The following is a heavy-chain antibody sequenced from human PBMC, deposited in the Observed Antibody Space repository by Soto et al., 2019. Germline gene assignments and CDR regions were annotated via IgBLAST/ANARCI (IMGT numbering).Heavy chain of an antibody. CDR3: ARRAPGHYYGSGSSEFDY. J-gene: IGHJ4*02. V-gene: IGHV5-51*01. Sequence: EVQLVQSGAEVKKPGESLKISCKGSGYSFTSYWIGWVRQMSGKGLEWMGIIYPGDSDTRYSPSFQGQVTISADKSISTAYLQWSSLKASDTAMYYCARRAPGHYYGSGSSEFDYWGQGTLVTVSS. D-gene: IGHD3-10*01. CDR1: GYSFTSYW. CDR2: IYPGDSDT.